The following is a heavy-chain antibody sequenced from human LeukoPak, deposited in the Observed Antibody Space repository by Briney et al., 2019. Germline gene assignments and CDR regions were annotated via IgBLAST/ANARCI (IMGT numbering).Heavy chain of an antibody. Sequence: PSETLSLTCTVSGGSISSSSYYWGWIRQPPGKGLEWIGSIYYSGSTYYNPSLKSRVTLSVDTSKNQFSLKLSSVTAADTAVYYCARVGRVGAREYYFDYWGQGTLVTVSS. CDR1: GGSISSSSYY. V-gene: IGHV4-39*07. D-gene: IGHD1-26*01. J-gene: IGHJ4*02. CDR2: IYYSGST. CDR3: ARVGRVGAREYYFDY.